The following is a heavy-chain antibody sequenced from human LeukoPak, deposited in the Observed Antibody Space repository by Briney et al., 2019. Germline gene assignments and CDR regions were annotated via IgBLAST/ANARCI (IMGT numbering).Heavy chain of an antibody. CDR3: ARHSGYDIYYYYGMDV. V-gene: IGHV3-21*01. J-gene: IGHJ6*02. Sequence: GSLRLSCAASGFTFSSYSMNWVRQAPGKGLEWVSSISSSSSYIYYADSVKGRFTISRDNAKNSLYLQMNSLRAEDTAVYYCARHSGYDIYYYYGMDVWGQGTTVTVSS. CDR2: ISSSSSYI. D-gene: IGHD5-12*01. CDR1: GFTFSSYS.